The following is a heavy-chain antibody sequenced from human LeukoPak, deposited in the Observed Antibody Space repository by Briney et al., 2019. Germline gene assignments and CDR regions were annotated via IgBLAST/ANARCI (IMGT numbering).Heavy chain of an antibody. CDR2: INPNSGGT. Sequence: VASVKLSCKASGYTFTGYYMHWVRQAPGQGLEWMGWINPNSGGTNYAQKFQGRVTMTRDTSISTAYMELSRLRSDDTAVYYCARELRWFGGAFDIWGQGAMVTVSS. V-gene: IGHV1-2*02. J-gene: IGHJ3*02. CDR3: ARELRWFGGAFDI. D-gene: IGHD3-10*01. CDR1: GYTFTGYY.